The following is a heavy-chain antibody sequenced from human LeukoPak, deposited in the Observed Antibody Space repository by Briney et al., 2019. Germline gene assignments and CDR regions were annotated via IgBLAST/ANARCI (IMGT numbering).Heavy chain of an antibody. CDR2: ISYDGSNK. J-gene: IGHJ4*02. CDR1: GFTFSSYA. D-gene: IGHD6-13*01. Sequence: GGSLRLSCATSGFTFSSYALNWVRQAPGKGLEWVAVISYDGSNKYYADSVQDRFTISRDNSKNTLNLQMNSLRTEDTALYYCAKNRIAAAVPFYFDSWGQGVLVAVSS. CDR3: AKNRIAAAVPFYFDS. V-gene: IGHV3-30-3*02.